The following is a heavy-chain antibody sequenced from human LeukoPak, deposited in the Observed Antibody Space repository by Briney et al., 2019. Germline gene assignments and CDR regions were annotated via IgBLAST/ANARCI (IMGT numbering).Heavy chain of an antibody. CDR1: GGTFSSYA. D-gene: IGHD2-2*01. J-gene: IGHJ4*02. CDR3: ARVPGVVPAATDY. CDR2: IIPIFGTA. V-gene: IGHV1-69*13. Sequence: SGKVSCKASGGTFSSYAISWVRQAPGQGLEWMGGIIPIFGTANYTQKFQGRVTITADESTSTAYMELSSLRSEDTAVYYCARVPGVVPAATDYWGQGTLVTVSS.